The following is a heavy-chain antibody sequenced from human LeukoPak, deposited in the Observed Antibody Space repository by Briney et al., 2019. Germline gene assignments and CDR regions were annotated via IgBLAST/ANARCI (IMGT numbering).Heavy chain of an antibody. D-gene: IGHD3-22*01. Sequence: GGSLRLSCAASGFTFSTYAMNWVRQAPGKGQEWVSAITGNAGTTYYADSVKGRFTISRDNSKNTVYLQMNSLRAEDTAVYYCAKRSGTYDTTGYFDYLGQGTLVTVSS. CDR1: GFTFSTYA. J-gene: IGHJ4*02. CDR3: AKRSGTYDTTGYFDY. CDR2: ITGNAGTT. V-gene: IGHV3-23*01.